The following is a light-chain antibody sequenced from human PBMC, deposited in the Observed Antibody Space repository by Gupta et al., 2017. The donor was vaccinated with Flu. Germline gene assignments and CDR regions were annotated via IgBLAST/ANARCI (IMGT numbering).Light chain of an antibody. V-gene: IGLV2-14*01. CDR2: EVT. J-gene: IGLJ2*01. CDR1: SSDVGGYNY. CDR3: TSYKSTSTVGV. Sequence: QSALTLSASVSGSPGPAITIPSTGTSSDVGGYNYVSWYQQHPGKAPKRMIFEVTNRPSGVSNRFSGSKSGNTASLTISGLQAEDEADYYCTSYKSTSTVGVFGGGTKLTVL.